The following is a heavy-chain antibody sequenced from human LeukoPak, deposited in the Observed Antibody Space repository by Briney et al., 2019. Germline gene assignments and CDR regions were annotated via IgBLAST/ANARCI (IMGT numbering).Heavy chain of an antibody. Sequence: PGGSLRLSCAASGFTFSSYWMHWVRQAPGRGLEWVAVISYDGSNEYYADSVKGRFTISRDNSKNTVYMQMNSLRVEDTAVYYCAKEDYYGSGSYLGYWGQGTPVTVSS. V-gene: IGHV3-30*18. CDR2: ISYDGSNE. CDR3: AKEDYYGSGSYLGY. J-gene: IGHJ4*02. D-gene: IGHD3-10*01. CDR1: GFTFSSYW.